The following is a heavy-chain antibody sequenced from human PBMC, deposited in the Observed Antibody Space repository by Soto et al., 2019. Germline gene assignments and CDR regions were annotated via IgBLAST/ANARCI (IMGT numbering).Heavy chain of an antibody. CDR3: ARSESPSSSWAFAFAY. Sequence: PSETLSLTCTVSGGSISSYYWSWIRQPPGKGLEWIGYIYYSGSTNYNPSLKSRVTISVDTSKNQFSLKLSSVTAADTAVYYCARSESPSSSWAFAFAYWGQGTLVTVSS. CDR2: IYYSGST. D-gene: IGHD6-13*01. J-gene: IGHJ4*02. CDR1: GGSISSYY. V-gene: IGHV4-59*01.